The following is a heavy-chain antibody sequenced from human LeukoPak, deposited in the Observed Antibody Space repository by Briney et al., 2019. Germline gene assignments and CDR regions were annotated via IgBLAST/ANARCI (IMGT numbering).Heavy chain of an antibody. Sequence: SETLSLTCTVSGGSISSYYWSWIRQPPGKGLEWIGYIYYSGSTNYNPSLKSRVTISVDTPKNQFSLKLSSVTAADTAVYYCARLPRTPAYDYVWGSYHPFDYWGQGTLVTVSS. CDR2: IYYSGST. D-gene: IGHD3-16*02. CDR3: ARLPRTPAYDYVWGSYHPFDY. J-gene: IGHJ4*02. V-gene: IGHV4-59*01. CDR1: GGSISSYY.